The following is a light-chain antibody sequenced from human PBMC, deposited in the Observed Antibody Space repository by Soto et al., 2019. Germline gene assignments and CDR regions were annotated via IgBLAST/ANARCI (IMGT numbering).Light chain of an antibody. CDR2: LEGSGSY. CDR3: ATWDSTPHVV. CDR1: SGHSSYI. V-gene: IGLV4-60*03. J-gene: IGLJ2*01. Sequence: QSVLTQSSSASASLGSSVKLTCTLSSGHSSYIIAWHQQQPGKAPRYLMKLEGSGSYNKGSGVPDRFSGSSSGADRYLTIANLPSEDDAYYYCATWDSTPHVVFGGGTKLTVL.